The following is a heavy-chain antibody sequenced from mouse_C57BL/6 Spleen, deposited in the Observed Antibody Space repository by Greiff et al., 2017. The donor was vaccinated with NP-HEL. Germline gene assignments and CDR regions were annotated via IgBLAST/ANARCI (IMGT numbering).Heavy chain of an antibody. CDR2: IYPGDGDT. Sequence: VQGVESGPELVKPGASVKISCKASGYAFSSSWMNWVKQRPGKGLEWIGRIYPGDGDTNYNGKFKGKATLTADKSSSTAYMQLSSLTSEDSAVYFCAREDLNYFDYWGQGTTLTVSS. CDR3: AREDLNYFDY. CDR1: GYAFSSSW. V-gene: IGHV1-82*01. J-gene: IGHJ2*01.